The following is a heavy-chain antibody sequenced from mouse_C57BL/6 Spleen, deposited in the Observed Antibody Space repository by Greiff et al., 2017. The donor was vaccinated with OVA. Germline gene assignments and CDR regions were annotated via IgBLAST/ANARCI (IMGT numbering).Heavy chain of an antibody. CDR3: ARGSSYDAMDY. V-gene: IGHV3-1*01. J-gene: IGHJ4*01. CDR2: ISYSGST. Sequence: EVKLMESGPGMVKPSQSLSLTCTVTGYSITSGYDWHWIRHFPGNKLEWMGYISYSGSTNYNPSLKSRISITHDTSKNHFFLKLNSVTTEDTATYYCARGSSYDAMDYWGQGTSVTVSS. CDR1: GYSITSGYD. D-gene: IGHD1-1*01.